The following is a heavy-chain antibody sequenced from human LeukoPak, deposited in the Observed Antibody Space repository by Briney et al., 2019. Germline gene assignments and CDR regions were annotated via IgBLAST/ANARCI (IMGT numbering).Heavy chain of an antibody. CDR1: GGSISSSSYY. V-gene: IGHV4-39*01. CDR2: IYYSGST. J-gene: IGHJ4*02. Sequence: SETLSLTCTVSGGSISSSSYYWGWIRQPPGKGLEWIGSIYYSGSTYYNPSLKSRVTISVDTSKNQFSLKLCSVTAADTAVYYCDDSSGYVFDYWGQGTLVTVSS. D-gene: IGHD3-22*01. CDR3: DDSSGYVFDY.